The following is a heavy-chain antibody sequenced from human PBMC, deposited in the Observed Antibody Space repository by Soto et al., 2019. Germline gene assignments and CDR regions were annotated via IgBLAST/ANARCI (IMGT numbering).Heavy chain of an antibody. CDR1: GFNLRNYA. Sequence: GGSLRLSCAASGFNLRNYAIHWVRQAPGKGLEWVAVIAYDGSNKYYADSVKGRFTISRDNSKNTLDLQMSSLRAEDTAVYYCASPYSESNSGSGFDIWGQGTVVTVSS. D-gene: IGHD1-26*01. CDR3: ASPYSESNSGSGFDI. CDR2: IAYDGSNK. V-gene: IGHV3-30-3*01. J-gene: IGHJ3*02.